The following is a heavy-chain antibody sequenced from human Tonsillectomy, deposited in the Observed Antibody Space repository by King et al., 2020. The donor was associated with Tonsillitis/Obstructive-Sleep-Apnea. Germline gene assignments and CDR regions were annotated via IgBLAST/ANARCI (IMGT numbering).Heavy chain of an antibody. CDR3: AREGAVMNAFDI. J-gene: IGHJ3*02. V-gene: IGHV4-59*01. CDR1: GGSISSYY. D-gene: IGHD2-8*01. CDR2: IDYSGST. Sequence: QLQESGPGLVKPSETLSLTCTVSGGSISSYYWSWIRQPPGKRLEWIGYIDYSGSTKYNPSLKSRVTISVDTSKNQFSLKLSSVTAADTAVYYCAREGAVMNAFDIWGQGTKVTVSS.